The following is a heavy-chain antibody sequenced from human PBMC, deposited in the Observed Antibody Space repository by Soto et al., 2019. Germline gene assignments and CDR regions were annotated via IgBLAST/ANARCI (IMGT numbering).Heavy chain of an antibody. J-gene: IGHJ5*02. V-gene: IGHV1-69*08. CDR1: GGTFSSYT. Sequence: QVQLVQSGAEVKKPGSSVKVSCKASGGTFSSYTISWVRQAPGQGLEWMGRIIPILGIANYAQKFQGRVTSTADKSTSTAYMELSSLRSEDTAVYYCARDENGDYVAWFDPWGQGTLVTVSS. CDR2: IIPILGIA. CDR3: ARDENGDYVAWFDP. D-gene: IGHD4-17*01.